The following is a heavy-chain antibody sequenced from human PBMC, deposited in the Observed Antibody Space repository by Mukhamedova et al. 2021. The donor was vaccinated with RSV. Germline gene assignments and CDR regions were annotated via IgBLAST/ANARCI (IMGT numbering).Heavy chain of an antibody. J-gene: IGHJ3*02. CDR1: YS. CDR3: ARDGFPLPSYAARSDAFDI. Sequence: YSMNWVRQAPGKGLEWVSSISSSSYIYYADSVKGRFTISRDNAKNSLYLQMNSLRAEDTAVYYCARDGFPLPSYAARSDAFDIWG. CDR2: ISSSSYI. D-gene: IGHD1-14*01. V-gene: IGHV3-21*01.